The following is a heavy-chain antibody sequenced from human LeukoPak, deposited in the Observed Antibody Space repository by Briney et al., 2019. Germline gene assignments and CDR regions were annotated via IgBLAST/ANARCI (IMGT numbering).Heavy chain of an antibody. CDR1: GFTFSSYG. CDR2: IWYDGSNK. V-gene: IGHV3-33*01. D-gene: IGHD3-22*01. J-gene: IGHJ4*02. Sequence: PGRSLRLSCAASGFTFSSYGTHWVRQAPGKGLEWVAVIWYDGSNKYYADSVKGRFTISRDNSKNTLYLQRNSLRAEDTAVYYCARGEPYYYDSSGYRGDYWGQGTLVTVSS. CDR3: ARGEPYYYDSSGYRGDY.